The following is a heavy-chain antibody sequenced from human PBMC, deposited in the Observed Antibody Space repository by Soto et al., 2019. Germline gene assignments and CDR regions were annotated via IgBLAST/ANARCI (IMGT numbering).Heavy chain of an antibody. CDR1: GFTFSSYS. J-gene: IGHJ4*02. CDR2: ISSSSSTI. Sequence: HPGGSLRLSCAASGFTFSSYSMNWVRQAPGKGLEWVSYISSSSSTIYYADSVKGRFTISRDNAKNSLYLQMNSLRDEDTAVYYCARDDNYDFWSGYPQPKPLDYWGQGTLVTVSS. D-gene: IGHD3-3*01. CDR3: ARDDNYDFWSGYPQPKPLDY. V-gene: IGHV3-48*02.